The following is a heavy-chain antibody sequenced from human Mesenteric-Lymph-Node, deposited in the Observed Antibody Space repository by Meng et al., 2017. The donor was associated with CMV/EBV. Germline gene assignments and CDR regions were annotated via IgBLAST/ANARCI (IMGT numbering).Heavy chain of an antibody. Sequence: GESLKISCAASGFTFSSYGMHWVLQAPGKGLEWVAFIRYDGSNKYYADSVKGRFTISRDNSKNTLYLQMNSLRAEDTAVYYCAKDLQSIVVVPADFYYYYGMDVWGQGTTVTVSS. CDR1: GFTFSSYG. J-gene: IGHJ6*02. V-gene: IGHV3-30*02. CDR3: AKDLQSIVVVPADFYYYYGMDV. D-gene: IGHD2-2*01. CDR2: IRYDGSNK.